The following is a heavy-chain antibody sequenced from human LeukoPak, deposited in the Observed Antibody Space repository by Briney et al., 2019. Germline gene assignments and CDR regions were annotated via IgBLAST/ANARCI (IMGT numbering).Heavy chain of an antibody. CDR1: GGTFSSYA. CDR2: ITPIFGTA. D-gene: IGHD6-13*01. Sequence: ASVKVSCKASGGTFSSYAISWVRQAPGQGLEWMGGITPIFGTANYAQKFQGRVTITADESTSTAYMELSSLRSEDTAVYYCATSHDYSSSWYSGRHYYGMDVWGQGTTVTVSS. J-gene: IGHJ6*02. V-gene: IGHV1-69*13. CDR3: ATSHDYSSSWYSGRHYYGMDV.